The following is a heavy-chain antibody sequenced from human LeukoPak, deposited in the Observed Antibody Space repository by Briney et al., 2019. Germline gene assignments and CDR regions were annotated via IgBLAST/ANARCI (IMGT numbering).Heavy chain of an antibody. CDR3: AIGGYYDSSGMWAFDI. D-gene: IGHD3-22*01. V-gene: IGHV1-2*02. CDR1: GYTFTSYG. Sequence: GASVKVSCKASGYTFTSYGISWVRQAPGQGLEWMGWINPNSGGTNYAQKFQGRVTMTRDTSISTAYMELSRLRSDDTVAYYCAIGGYYDSSGMWAFDIWGQGTMVTVSS. J-gene: IGHJ3*02. CDR2: INPNSGGT.